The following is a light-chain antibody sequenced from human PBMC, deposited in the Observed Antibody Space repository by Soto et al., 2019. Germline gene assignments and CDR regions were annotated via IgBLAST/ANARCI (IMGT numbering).Light chain of an antibody. J-gene: IGKJ2*01. Sequence: EIVLTQSPGTLSLSPGERATLSCRASQSVSSSYLAWYQQKPGQAPSLLIYGASSRATGIPDRFSGSGSGTDFTLTISRLEAEDFAVYYCQQYCISPLYTFGQGTKLEIK. CDR3: QQYCISPLYT. CDR1: QSVSSSY. CDR2: GAS. V-gene: IGKV3-20*01.